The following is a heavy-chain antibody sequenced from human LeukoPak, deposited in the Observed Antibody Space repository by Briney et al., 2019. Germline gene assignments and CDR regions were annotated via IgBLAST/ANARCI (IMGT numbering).Heavy chain of an antibody. CDR1: GFTFSSYA. Sequence: GGSLRLSCAASGFTFSSYAMSWVRQAPGKGLEWVSAISGRGDRTYYADSVKGRFTISRDNSKNTLYLQMNSLRAEDTAVYYCAKDQYGGNPQYYFDYWGQGTLVTVSS. J-gene: IGHJ4*02. D-gene: IGHD4-23*01. CDR2: ISGRGDRT. V-gene: IGHV3-23*01. CDR3: AKDQYGGNPQYYFDY.